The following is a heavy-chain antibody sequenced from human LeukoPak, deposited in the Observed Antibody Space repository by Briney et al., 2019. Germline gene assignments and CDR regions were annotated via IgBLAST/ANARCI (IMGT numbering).Heavy chain of an antibody. J-gene: IGHJ4*02. CDR1: GFTFSSYW. CDR3: TRVAGSGSVD. CDR2: INSDASTT. D-gene: IGHD1-26*01. Sequence: GGSLRLSCAASGFTFSSYWMHWVRQAPGKGLVWVSRINSDASTTSYADSVKGRFTISRDNAKNTLHLQMDSLRAEDTAVYYCTRVAGSGSVDWGQGTLVTVSS. V-gene: IGHV3-74*01.